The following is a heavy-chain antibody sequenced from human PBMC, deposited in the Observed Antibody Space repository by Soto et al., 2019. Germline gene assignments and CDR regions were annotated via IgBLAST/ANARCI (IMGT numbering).Heavy chain of an antibody. CDR3: ARDLEQRWLQSPIDY. D-gene: IGHD5-12*01. J-gene: IGHJ4*02. V-gene: IGHV3-33*01. Sequence: SCKVSGYTLTELSMHWVRQAPGKGLEWVAVIWYDGSNKYYADSVKGRFTISRDNSKNTLYLQMNSLRAEDTAVYYCARDLEQRWLQSPIDYWGQGTLVTVSS. CDR1: GYTLTELS. CDR2: IWYDGSNK.